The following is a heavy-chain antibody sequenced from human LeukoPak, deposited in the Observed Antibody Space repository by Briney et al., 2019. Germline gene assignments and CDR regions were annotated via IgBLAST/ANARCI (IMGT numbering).Heavy chain of an antibody. Sequence: GGSLRLSCAASGFTFSSYAMHWVRQAQGKGLEWVAVISYDGSNKYYADSVKGRFTISRDNSKNTLYLQMNSLRAEDTALYYCAKDITVSWASDAFDIWGQGTMVTVSS. CDR1: GFTFSSYA. CDR2: ISYDGSNK. J-gene: IGHJ3*02. CDR3: AKDITVSWASDAFDI. D-gene: IGHD2-8*01. V-gene: IGHV3-30-3*01.